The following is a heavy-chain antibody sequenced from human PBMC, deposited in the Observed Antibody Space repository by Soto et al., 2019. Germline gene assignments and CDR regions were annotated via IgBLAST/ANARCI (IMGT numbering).Heavy chain of an antibody. Sequence: ASVNVSCKTSGYTFTSYCISWVRQAPGQGLEWMGWISADNGNTNYAQKLQGRVTMTTDTSTSTSYMELRSLRSDDTAVYYCARRGVLPDYWGQGTLVTVSS. CDR1: GYTFTSYC. V-gene: IGHV1-18*01. CDR2: ISADNGNT. D-gene: IGHD3-10*01. CDR3: ARRGVLPDY. J-gene: IGHJ4*02.